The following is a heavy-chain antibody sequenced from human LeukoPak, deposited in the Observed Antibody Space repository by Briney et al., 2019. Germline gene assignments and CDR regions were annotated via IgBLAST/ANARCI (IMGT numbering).Heavy chain of an antibody. V-gene: IGHV3-53*04. CDR1: GVTVSSNY. Sequence: GGSLRLSCAASGVTVSSNYMSWVRQAPGKGLEWVSVIYSGGSTYYADSVKGRFTISRHNSKNTLYLQMNSLRAEDTAVYYCAREHDGFYCDYWGQGTLVTVSS. CDR2: IYSGGST. CDR3: AREHDGFYCDY. J-gene: IGHJ4*02.